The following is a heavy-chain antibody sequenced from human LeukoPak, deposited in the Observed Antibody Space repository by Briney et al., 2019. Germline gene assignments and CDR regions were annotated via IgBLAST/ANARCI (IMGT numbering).Heavy chain of an antibody. J-gene: IGHJ4*02. D-gene: IGHD3-10*01. V-gene: IGHV1-2*02. CDR1: GYTFTGYY. Sequence: ASVKVSCKASGYTFTGYYMHWVRQAPGQGLEWMGWINPNSGGTNYAQKFQGRVTMTRDTSISIAYMELSRLRSDDTAVYYCARDSGDSITMVRGVIGGYWGQGTLVTVSS. CDR3: ARDSGDSITMVRGVIGGY. CDR2: INPNSGGT.